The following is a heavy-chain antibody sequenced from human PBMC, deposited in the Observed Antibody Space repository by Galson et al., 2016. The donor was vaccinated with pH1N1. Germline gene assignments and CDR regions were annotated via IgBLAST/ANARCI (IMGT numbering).Heavy chain of an antibody. CDR3: AREAWSYADTYYNGMDV. CDR1: GFSFDTYA. D-gene: IGHD3-16*01. Sequence: SLRLSCAASGFSFDTYAMHWVRQAPGKGLEWVAFISYNRHDQSYADSLKGRFIISRDNSKNTVYLQLNSLRNEDTAVFYCAREAWSYADTYYNGMDVWGQGTTVTVSS. V-gene: IGHV3-30*03. J-gene: IGHJ6*02. CDR2: ISYNRHDQ.